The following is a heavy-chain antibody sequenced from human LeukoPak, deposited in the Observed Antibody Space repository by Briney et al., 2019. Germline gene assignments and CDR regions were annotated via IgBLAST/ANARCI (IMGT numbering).Heavy chain of an antibody. J-gene: IGHJ3*02. Sequence: GASVKVSCKASGYTFTGYYMHWVRQAPGQGLEWMGRIIPILGIANYAQKFQGRVTITADKSTSTAYMELSSLRSEDTAVYYCARDVGTGTTIGFAFDIWGQGTMVTVSS. D-gene: IGHD1-1*01. CDR1: GYTFTGYY. CDR2: IIPILGIA. CDR3: ARDVGTGTTIGFAFDI. V-gene: IGHV1-69*04.